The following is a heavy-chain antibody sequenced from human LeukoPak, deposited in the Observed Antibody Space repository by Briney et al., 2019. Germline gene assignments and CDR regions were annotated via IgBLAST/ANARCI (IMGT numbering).Heavy chain of an antibody. CDR1: GGTFSSYA. V-gene: IGHV1-69*05. J-gene: IGHJ6*03. CDR2: IIPIFGTA. Sequence: ASVKVSCKASGGTFSSYAISWVRQAPGQGLEWMGRIIPIFGTANYAQKLQGRVTMTTDTSTSTAYMELRSLRSDDTAVYYCARDGASEDGGYYYYYMDVWGKGTTVTVSS. D-gene: IGHD4-23*01. CDR3: ARDGASEDGGYYYYYMDV.